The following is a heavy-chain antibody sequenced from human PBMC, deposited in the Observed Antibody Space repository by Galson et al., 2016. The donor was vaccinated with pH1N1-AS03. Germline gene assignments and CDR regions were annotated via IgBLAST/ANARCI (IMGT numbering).Heavy chain of an antibody. CDR3: ARTLNYNTGLDV. Sequence: ALVKPTQTLTLACTFSGFSLTASGEGVGWIRQPPGKALEWLGRIDWDDGTFYSTSLKTRLTISKDTSKNQVVLTMTNMDPVDTGTYYCARTLNYNTGLDVWGPGATVTVSS. CDR2: IDWDDGT. J-gene: IGHJ6*02. D-gene: IGHD5-24*01. V-gene: IGHV2-70*04. CDR1: GFSLTASGEG.